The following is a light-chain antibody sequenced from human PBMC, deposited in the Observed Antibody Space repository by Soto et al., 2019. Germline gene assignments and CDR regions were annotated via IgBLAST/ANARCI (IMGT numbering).Light chain of an antibody. V-gene: IGLV2-14*01. J-gene: IGLJ1*01. CDR2: EVT. CDR1: SSDVGGYNY. Sequence: QSVLTQPASVSGSPGQSITNSCTGTSSDVGGYNYVSWYQQHPDKAPKLMIYEVTNRPSGVSNRFSGSKSGNTASLTISGLQAEDEADYYCSSYTSMSTLGVFGTATKLTVL. CDR3: SSYTSMSTLGV.